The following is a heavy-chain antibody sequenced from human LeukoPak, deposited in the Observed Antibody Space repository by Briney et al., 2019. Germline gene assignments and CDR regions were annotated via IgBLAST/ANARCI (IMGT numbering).Heavy chain of an antibody. D-gene: IGHD3-22*01. J-gene: IGHJ4*02. V-gene: IGHV3-23*01. CDR2: ISGSGGST. CDR3: AKSPWDYDSSGYYYAFIDY. CDR1: GFTFSSYA. Sequence: GGSLRLSCAASGFTFSSYAMSWVRKAPGKGLEWVSAISGSGGSTYYADSVKGRFTISRDNSKNTLYLQMNSLRAEDTAVYYCAKSPWDYDSSGYYYAFIDYWGQGTLVTVSS.